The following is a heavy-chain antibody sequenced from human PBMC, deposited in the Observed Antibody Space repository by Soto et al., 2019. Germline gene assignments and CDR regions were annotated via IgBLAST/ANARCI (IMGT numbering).Heavy chain of an antibody. J-gene: IGHJ6*02. CDR1: GGTFSSYA. CDR2: IIPIFGTA. D-gene: IGHD6-13*01. CDR3: AVAAAGTDYYYYYGMDV. Sequence: GASVKVSCKASGGTFSSYAISWVRQAPGQGLEWMGGIIPIFGTANYAQKFQGRVTITADESTSTAYMELSSLRSEDTAVYYCAVAAAGTDYYYYYGMDVWGQGTTVTVSS. V-gene: IGHV1-69*13.